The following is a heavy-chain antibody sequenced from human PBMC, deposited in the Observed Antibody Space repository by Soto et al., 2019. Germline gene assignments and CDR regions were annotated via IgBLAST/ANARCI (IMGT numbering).Heavy chain of an antibody. CDR1: GFSLSTSGVG. V-gene: IGHV2-5*02. J-gene: IGHJ4*02. D-gene: IGHD3-10*01. CDR2: IYWDDDK. Sequence: QITLKESGPTLVKPTQTLTLTCTFSGFSLSTSGVGVGWIRQPPGKALEWLALIYWDDDKRYSPYLKSRGTITKDTPRNPVVRTMTNMDPVGTATDYCAHSGGYGSGHSPFAYWGQGTQDTVSS. CDR3: AHSGGYGSGHSPFAY.